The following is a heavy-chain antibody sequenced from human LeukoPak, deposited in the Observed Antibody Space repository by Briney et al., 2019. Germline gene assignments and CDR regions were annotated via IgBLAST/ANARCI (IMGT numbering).Heavy chain of an antibody. D-gene: IGHD3-10*01. J-gene: IGHJ6*03. CDR2: INPNSGGT. CDR3: ARDYITYYYGSGGYYMDV. CDR1: GYTFTGYY. Sequence: GASVKVSCKASGYTFTGYYMHWVRQAPGQGLEWMGWINPNSGGTNYAQKFQGRVTMTRDTSISTAYMELSRLRSDDTAVYYCARDYITYYYGSGGYYMDVWGKGTTVTISS. V-gene: IGHV1-2*02.